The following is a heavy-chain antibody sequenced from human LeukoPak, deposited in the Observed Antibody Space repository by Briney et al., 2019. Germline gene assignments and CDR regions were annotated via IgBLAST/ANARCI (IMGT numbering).Heavy chain of an antibody. Sequence: KSSETLSLTCAVYGGSFSGYYWSWIRQPPGKGLEWIGEINHSGSTNYNPSLKSRVTISVDTSKNQFSLKLSSVTAADTAVYYCASEDGDYGTTVHNYWGQGTLATVSS. CDR3: ASEDGDYGTTVHNY. CDR1: GGSFSGYY. J-gene: IGHJ4*02. CDR2: INHSGST. D-gene: IGHD4-17*01. V-gene: IGHV4-34*01.